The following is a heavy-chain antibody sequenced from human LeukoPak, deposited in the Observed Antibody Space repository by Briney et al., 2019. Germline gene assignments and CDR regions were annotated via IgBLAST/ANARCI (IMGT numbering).Heavy chain of an antibody. CDR3: ARSSRYDIWTGYPH. D-gene: IGHD3-9*01. CDR2: INANSGGT. CDR1: GYTFTGYY. J-gene: IGHJ4*02. V-gene: IGHV1-2*02. Sequence: ASVKVSCKASGYTFTGYYMHWVRQAPGQGLEWMGWINANSGGTNYAQKFQGRVTMTRDTSISTAYMELSRLRSDDTAVYYCARSSRYDIWTGYPHWGQGTLVTVSP.